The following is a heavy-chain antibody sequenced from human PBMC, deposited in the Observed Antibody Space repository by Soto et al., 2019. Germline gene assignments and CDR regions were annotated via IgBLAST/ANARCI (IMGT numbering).Heavy chain of an antibody. J-gene: IGHJ4*02. Sequence: PGWSLRLSCAASGFTFSTYSMNWVRQAPGKGLEWVSYISSSSSTIFYTDSVKGRFTVSRDNAKTSLYLQMNSLRAEDPALYYCAKDWTDYHFWSGYYLVEYWGQGALVTV. CDR3: AKDWTDYHFWSGYYLVEY. V-gene: IGHV3-48*01. CDR1: GFTFSTYS. D-gene: IGHD3-3*01. CDR2: ISSSSSTI.